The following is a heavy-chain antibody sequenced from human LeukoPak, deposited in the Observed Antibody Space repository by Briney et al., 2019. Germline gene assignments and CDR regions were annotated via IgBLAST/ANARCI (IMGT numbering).Heavy chain of an antibody. D-gene: IGHD5-18*01. CDR3: ARVGLRIQLWLPVFDY. Sequence: GGSLRLSCAACGFTFSSDSMNCVRQAAGKGLELVSFISSSSSYIYYADSVKCRFTISRDNAKNSLYLQMNSLRAEDTAVYYYARVGLRIQLWLPVFDYWGQGTLVTVSS. J-gene: IGHJ4*02. CDR2: ISSSSSYI. CDR1: GFTFSSDS. V-gene: IGHV3-21*01.